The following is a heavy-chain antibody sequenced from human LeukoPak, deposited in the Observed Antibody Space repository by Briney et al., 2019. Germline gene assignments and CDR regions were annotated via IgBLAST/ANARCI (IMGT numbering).Heavy chain of an antibody. CDR2: ISGSGSST. V-gene: IGHV3-23*01. Sequence: AGGSLRLSCAASGFTFSSYAMSRVRQTPGKGLEWVSAISGSGSSTYYADSVKGRFTISRDNSKNTLFLQMNSLRAEGTAPYYCAKSVAIYFYYGLDVWGQGTTVTVSS. CDR3: AKSVAIYFYYGLDV. CDR1: GFTFSSYA. J-gene: IGHJ6*02. D-gene: IGHD3-3*01.